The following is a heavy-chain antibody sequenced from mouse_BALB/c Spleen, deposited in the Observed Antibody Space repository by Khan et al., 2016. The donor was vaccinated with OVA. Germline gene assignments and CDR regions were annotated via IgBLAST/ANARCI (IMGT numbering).Heavy chain of an antibody. J-gene: IGHJ3*01. Sequence: EVELVESGGGLVQPGGSLKLSCEGSGFTFSNYAMSWVRQTPERRLEWVASISSGGNTYYSVSVQGRFTISRDNARNFLYLQMSSLRSEDTAMYYCARDYWFTYWGQGTLVTVSA. V-gene: IGHV5-6-5*01. CDR1: GFTFSNYA. CDR2: ISSGGNT. CDR3: ARDYWFTY.